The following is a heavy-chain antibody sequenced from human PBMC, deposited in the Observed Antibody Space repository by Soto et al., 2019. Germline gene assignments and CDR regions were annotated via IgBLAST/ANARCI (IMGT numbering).Heavy chain of an antibody. CDR3: ARCDSIPFDS. V-gene: IGHV1-3*01. CDR2: TNAGNGDT. CDR1: GYTFTNYA. Sequence: QVQLVQSGAEVKKPGASVKVSCKSSGYTFTNYAMHWVRQAPGQRLERMGWTNAGNGDTKYSQKFQGRVTITRDTSASTAKKELSSLLSEDTDVYCCARCDSIPFDSWGQGTLLTVSS. J-gene: IGHJ4*02. D-gene: IGHD2-15*01.